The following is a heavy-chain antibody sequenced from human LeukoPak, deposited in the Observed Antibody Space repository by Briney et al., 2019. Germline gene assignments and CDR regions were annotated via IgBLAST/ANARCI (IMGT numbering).Heavy chain of an antibody. D-gene: IGHD7-27*01. J-gene: IGHJ4*02. CDR2: IDWDDDK. Sequence: SGPTLVNPTQTLTLTCTFSGFSLSTSGMCVSWIRQPPGKALEWLARIDWDDDKYYSTSLKTRLTISKDTSKNQVVLTMTNMDPVDTATYYCARNLGPENYFDYWGQGTLVTVSS. V-gene: IGHV2-70*11. CDR3: ARNLGPENYFDY. CDR1: GFSLSTSGMC.